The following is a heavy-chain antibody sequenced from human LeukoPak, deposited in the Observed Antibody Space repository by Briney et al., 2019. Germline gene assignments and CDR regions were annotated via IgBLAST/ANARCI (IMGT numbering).Heavy chain of an antibody. V-gene: IGHV3-23*01. J-gene: IGHJ4*02. D-gene: IGHD2-15*01. CDR3: AKDSGTYCSGGSCYSYYFDS. CDR1: GFTFSNYA. Sequence: PGGSLRLSCAASGFTFSNYAMNWVRQAPGKGLEWVSVIVGSDDDTYYADSVKGRFTISRDNSKNTLFLQMNSLRAEDTAVYFCAKDSGTYCSGGSCYSYYFDSWGQGTLVTVSS. CDR2: IVGSDDDT.